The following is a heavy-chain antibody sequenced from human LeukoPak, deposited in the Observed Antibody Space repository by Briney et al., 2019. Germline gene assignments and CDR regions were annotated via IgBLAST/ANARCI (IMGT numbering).Heavy chain of an antibody. CDR2: IYHSGST. CDR1: GYSISSGYY. V-gene: IGHV4-38-2*02. Sequence: SETLSLTCTVSGYSISSGYYWGWIRQPPGKGLEWIGSIYHSGSTYYNPSLKSRVTISVDTSKNQISLKLSSVTAADTAVYYCARFRVRGDYFDYWGQGTLVTVSS. CDR3: ARFRVRGDYFDY. J-gene: IGHJ4*02. D-gene: IGHD3-16*01.